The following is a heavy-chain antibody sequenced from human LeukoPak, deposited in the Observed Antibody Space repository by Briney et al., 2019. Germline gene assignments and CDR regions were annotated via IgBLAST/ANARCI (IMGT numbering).Heavy chain of an antibody. CDR3: ARLRRLPYYFDY. D-gene: IGHD4-11*01. V-gene: IGHV5-51*01. CDR2: IYPGGSVT. Sequence: GVPLHISSHASAYGSTSYWTGWVRPVPGKGLEWMGIIYPGGSVTCYSPSFQGQVTISADKSIRTAYLQWSSLKASATAMYYCARLRRLPYYFDYWGQGTLVTVSS. CDR1: AYGSTSYW. J-gene: IGHJ4*02.